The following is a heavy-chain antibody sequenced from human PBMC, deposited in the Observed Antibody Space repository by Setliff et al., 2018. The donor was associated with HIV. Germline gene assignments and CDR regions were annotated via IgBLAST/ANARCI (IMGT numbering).Heavy chain of an antibody. Sequence: GESLKISCAASGFTFSGAEIHWVRQASGKGLEWVGHIRSKADKYATEYGASAQGRFIISRDDSRKTAYLQMSSLRAEDTAMYYCLLPCTSGWHDWADPWGQGTLVTVS. CDR2: IRSKADKYAT. J-gene: IGHJ5*02. D-gene: IGHD6-19*01. CDR3: LLPCTSGWHDWADP. CDR1: GFTFSGAE. V-gene: IGHV3-73*01.